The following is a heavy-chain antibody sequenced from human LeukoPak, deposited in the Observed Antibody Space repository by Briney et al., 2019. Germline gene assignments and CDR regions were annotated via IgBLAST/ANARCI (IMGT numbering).Heavy chain of an antibody. J-gene: IGHJ4*02. CDR3: ARDSSMLRGPLVIYYFDF. CDR2: ISYDGSNK. V-gene: IGHV3-30*04. CDR1: GFTFSSYA. Sequence: PGGSLRLSCAASGFTFSSYAMHWVRQAPGKGLEWVAVISYDGSNKYYADSVKGRFTISRDNSKDTLYLQMNSLRADDTAVYYCARDSSMLRGPLVIYYFDFWGQGTLVTVSS. D-gene: IGHD3-10*01.